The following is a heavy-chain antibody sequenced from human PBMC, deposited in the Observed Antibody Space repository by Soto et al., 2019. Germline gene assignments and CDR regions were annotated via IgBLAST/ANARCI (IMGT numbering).Heavy chain of an antibody. V-gene: IGHV4-4*02. CDR3: ARRLSYYYGMDV. CDR2: IYHSGST. Sequence: PSETLSLTCAVSGGSIISSNWWSFVRQPPGKGLEWIGEIYHSGSTNYNPSLKSRVTISVDKSKNQFSLKLSSVTAADTAVYYYARRLSYYYGMDVWGQGTTVTVSS. J-gene: IGHJ6*02. CDR1: GGSIISSNW.